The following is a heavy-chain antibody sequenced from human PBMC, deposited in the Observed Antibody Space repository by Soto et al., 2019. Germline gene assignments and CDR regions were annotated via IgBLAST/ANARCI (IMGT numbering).Heavy chain of an antibody. D-gene: IGHD4-17*01. CDR1: GHSLSSGGYY. V-gene: IGHV4-31*03. J-gene: IGHJ1*01. CDR3: ARAPDYGDHEFFQH. CDR2: IYFTGST. Sequence: SETLSLTCTVSGHSLSSGGYYWSWIRQHPGKGLEWVGYIYFTGSTLYNPSLKSRLAMSLDTSKNQFSLKLGSVTAADTAIYYCARAPDYGDHEFFQHWGQGTLVTVSS.